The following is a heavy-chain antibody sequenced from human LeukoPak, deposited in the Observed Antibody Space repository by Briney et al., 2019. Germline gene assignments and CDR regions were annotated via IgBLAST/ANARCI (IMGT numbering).Heavy chain of an antibody. J-gene: IGHJ3*02. D-gene: IGHD6-19*01. CDR1: GFTVSSNY. V-gene: IGHV3-53*01. CDR3: ARDGKAVAVAFDI. CDR2: IYSGGST. Sequence: GGSLRLSCAASGFTVSSNYMSWVRQAPGKGLEWGSVIYSGGSTYYADSVKGRFTISRDNAKNSLYLQMSSLRAEDTAVYYCARDGKAVAVAFDIWGQGTMVTVSS.